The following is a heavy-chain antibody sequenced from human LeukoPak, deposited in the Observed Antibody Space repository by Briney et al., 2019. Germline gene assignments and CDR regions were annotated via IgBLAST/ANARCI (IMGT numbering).Heavy chain of an antibody. CDR2: ISGSGGST. V-gene: IGHV3-23*01. J-gene: IGHJ4*02. CDR3: AKDYTYYYGSVSSVFDY. CDR1: GFTFSSYA. D-gene: IGHD3-10*01. Sequence: GGSLRLSCAASGFTFSSYAMSWVRQAPGKGLEWVSAISGSGGSTYYADSVKGRFTISRDNSKNTLYLQMNSLRAEDTAVYYCAKDYTYYYGSVSSVFDYWGQGTLVTVSS.